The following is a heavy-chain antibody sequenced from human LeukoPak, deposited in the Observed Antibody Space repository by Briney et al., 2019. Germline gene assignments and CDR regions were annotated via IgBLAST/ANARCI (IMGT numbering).Heavy chain of an antibody. CDR3: AKVMGDIVVVPAASYYYYYMDV. J-gene: IGHJ6*03. V-gene: IGHV3-30*02. D-gene: IGHD2-2*01. CDR2: IRYDGSNK. Sequence: GESLKISCAASGFTFSSYGMHWVRQAPGKGLEWVAFIRYDGSNKYYADSVKGRFTISRDNSKNTLYLQMNSLRAEDTAVYYCAKVMGDIVVVPAASYYYYYMDVWGKGTTVTVSS. CDR1: GFTFSSYG.